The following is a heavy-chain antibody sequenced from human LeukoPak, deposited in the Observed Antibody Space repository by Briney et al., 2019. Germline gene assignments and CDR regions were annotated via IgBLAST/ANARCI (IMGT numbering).Heavy chain of an antibody. CDR1: GYTFTGYY. D-gene: IGHD3-22*01. CDR3: ARDHLSLYYYDSSGYYGDFQH. J-gene: IGHJ1*01. Sequence: ASVKVSCKASGYTFTGYYMHWVRQAPGQGLEWMAWINPNSGGTNYAQKFQGRVTMTRDTSISTAYMELSRLRSDDTAVYYCARDHLSLYYYDSSGYYGDFQHWGQGTLVTVSS. CDR2: INPNSGGT. V-gene: IGHV1-2*02.